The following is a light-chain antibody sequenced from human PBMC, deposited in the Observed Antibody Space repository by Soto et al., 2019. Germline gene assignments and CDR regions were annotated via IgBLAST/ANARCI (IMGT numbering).Light chain of an antibody. CDR3: QQYDNSPIT. CDR1: QSISSSF. J-gene: IGKJ4*01. CDR2: GAS. V-gene: IGKV3-20*01. Sequence: EIVLTQSPGILSLSPGERASLSCGASQSISSSFLAWYQQKPGQAPRLLIYGASSRATGIPDRFSGTGSETDFTLTISRLEPEDFAVYYCQQYDNSPITFGGGTKVDI.